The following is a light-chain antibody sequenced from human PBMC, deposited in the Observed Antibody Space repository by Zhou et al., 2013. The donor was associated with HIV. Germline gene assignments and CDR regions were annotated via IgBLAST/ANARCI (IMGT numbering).Light chain of an antibody. J-gene: IGKJ1*01. CDR2: DAS. V-gene: IGKV1-5*01. CDR3: QKYDSDPR. CDR1: YNVDKS. Sequence: DIQMTQSPSSLSASVGDRVIITCRATYNVDKSLAWYQQKPGKPPKLLVYDASTLENGVSSRFRGRGSGTEFTLTISNVQPDDFATYFCQKYDSDPRFGQGTKVEIK.